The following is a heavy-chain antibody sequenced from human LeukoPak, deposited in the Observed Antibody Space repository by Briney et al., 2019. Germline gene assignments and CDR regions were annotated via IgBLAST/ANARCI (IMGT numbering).Heavy chain of an antibody. J-gene: IGHJ6*04. CDR2: IGTAGDP. CDR3: ARGSMVRGVITTYGMDV. Sequence: PGGSLRLSCAASGFTFSSYDMHWVRQATGKGLEWVSAIGTAGDPYYPGSVKGRFTISRENAKNSLYLQMNSLRAGDTAVYYCARGSMVRGVITTYGMDVWGKGTTVTVSS. V-gene: IGHV3-13*05. D-gene: IGHD3-10*01. CDR1: GFTFSSYD.